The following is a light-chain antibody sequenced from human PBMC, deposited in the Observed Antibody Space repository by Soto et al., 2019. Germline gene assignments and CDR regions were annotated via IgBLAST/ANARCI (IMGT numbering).Light chain of an antibody. CDR1: QSVNTY. J-gene: IGKJ3*01. Sequence: DIQMTQSPSSLSASVGDRVTITCRASQSVNTYLHWYQQKAGQAPSLLIHAASSLQSGVPSRFSGSGYGTDFTLTISSLQPEDFATYFCQQANSLPVTFGPGTKVDIK. CDR2: AAS. V-gene: IGKV1-39*01. CDR3: QQANSLPVT.